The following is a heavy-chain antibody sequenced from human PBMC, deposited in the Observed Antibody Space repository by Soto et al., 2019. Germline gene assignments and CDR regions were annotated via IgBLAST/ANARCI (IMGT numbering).Heavy chain of an antibody. CDR3: ARGGSRSYYFVY. Sequence: PGGSLRLSCAASGFTVSSNYMSWVRQAPGKGLEWVSVIYSGGSTYYADSVKGRFTISRDNSKNTLYLQMGSLRAEDMAVYYCARGGSRSYYFVYWGQGTLVTVSS. CDR2: IYSGGST. CDR1: GFTVSSNY. J-gene: IGHJ4*02. D-gene: IGHD2-15*01. V-gene: IGHV3-66*01.